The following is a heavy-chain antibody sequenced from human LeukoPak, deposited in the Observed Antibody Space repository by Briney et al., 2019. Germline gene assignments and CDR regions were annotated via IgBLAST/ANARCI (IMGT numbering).Heavy chain of an antibody. CDR1: RYTFIGYY. D-gene: IGHD6-19*01. Sequence: GSVKVSCMASRYTFIGYYMHGVRPAPGRGREWMGWINPNSGGTNYEKKFQGRVTMPRDTSISTAYMELSRLRSDDTAVYYCARDPRSSGRWGQGTLVTVSS. CDR3: ARDPRSSGR. CDR2: INPNSGGT. J-gene: IGHJ4*02. V-gene: IGHV1-2*02.